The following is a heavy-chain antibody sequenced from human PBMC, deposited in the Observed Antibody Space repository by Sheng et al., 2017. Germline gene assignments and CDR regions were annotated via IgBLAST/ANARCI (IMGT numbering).Heavy chain of an antibody. Sequence: QVQLVQSGAEVKKPGSSVKVSCKASGGTFSSYAIGWVRQAPGQGLEWMGGIIPIFGTANYAQKFQGRVTITADESTSTAYMELSSLRSEDTAVYYCARDQGKGYYGSGSYYNGTPFDYWGQGTLVTVSS. CDR1: GGTFSSYA. V-gene: IGHV1-69*13. J-gene: IGHJ4*02. CDR3: ARDQGKGYYGSGSYYNGTPFDY. CDR2: IIPIFGTA. D-gene: IGHD3-10*01.